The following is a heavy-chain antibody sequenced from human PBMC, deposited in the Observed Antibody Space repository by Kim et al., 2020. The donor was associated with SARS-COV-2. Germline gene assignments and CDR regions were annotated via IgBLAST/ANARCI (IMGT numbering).Heavy chain of an antibody. D-gene: IGHD3-22*01. CDR3: ARASSPYYYDSSGYYPFDY. Sequence: SRVTISVDTSKNQFSLKLSSVTAADTAVYYCARASSPYYYDSSGYYPFDYWGQGTLVTVSS. J-gene: IGHJ4*02. V-gene: IGHV4-59*01.